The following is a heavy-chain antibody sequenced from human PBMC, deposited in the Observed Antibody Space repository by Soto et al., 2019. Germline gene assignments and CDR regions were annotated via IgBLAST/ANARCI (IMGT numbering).Heavy chain of an antibody. D-gene: IGHD2-2*02. J-gene: IGHJ4*02. CDR2: IYYSGST. Sequence: QLQLQESGPGLVKPSETLSLTCTVSGGSISSSRYYWGWLRQPPGKGLEWIGSIYYSGSTYYNPSLKSRVTISVDTSKNQFSLNLSSVTAADTAVYYCARQYGWLYDYWGQGTLVTVSS. CDR3: ARQYGWLYDY. CDR1: GGSISSSRYY. V-gene: IGHV4-39*01.